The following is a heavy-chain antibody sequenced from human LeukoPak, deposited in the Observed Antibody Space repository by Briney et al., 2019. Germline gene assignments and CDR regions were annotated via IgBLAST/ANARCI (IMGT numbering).Heavy chain of an antibody. CDR2: ISYDGSNK. J-gene: IGHJ4*02. CDR3: AKQLGYCSDGSCYFPY. V-gene: IGHV3-30*18. Sequence: GGSLRLSCAASGFTFSSFGMHWVRQAPGNGLEWVAVISYDGSNKYGDSVKGRFTISRDNSKNTLYLQMNSLRDEDTAVYYCAKQLGYCSDGSCYFPYWGQGTLVTVSS. D-gene: IGHD2-15*01. CDR1: GFTFSSFG.